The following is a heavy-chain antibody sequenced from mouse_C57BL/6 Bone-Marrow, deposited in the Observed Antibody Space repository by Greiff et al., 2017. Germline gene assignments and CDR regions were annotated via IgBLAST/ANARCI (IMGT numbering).Heavy chain of an antibody. CDR3: ARGLRRYAMDY. CDR2: ISSGSSTI. CDR1: GFTFSDYG. V-gene: IGHV5-17*01. Sequence: EVKVVESGGGLVKPGGSLKLSCAASGFTFSDYGMHWVRQAPEKGLEWVAYISSGSSTIYYADTVKGRFTISIDNAKNTLFLQMTSLRSEDTAMYYCARGLRRYAMDYWGQGTSVTVSS. J-gene: IGHJ4*01. D-gene: IGHD2-4*01.